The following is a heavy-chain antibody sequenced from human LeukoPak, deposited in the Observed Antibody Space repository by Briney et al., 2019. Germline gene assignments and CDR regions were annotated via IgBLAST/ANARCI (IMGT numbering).Heavy chain of an antibody. V-gene: IGHV3-23*01. J-gene: IGHJ6*03. D-gene: IGHD3-16*01. Sequence: GGSLRLSCAASGFTFSNYAMSWVRQAPGKGLEWVSPISGSCSSTYYAASVNGRFTISRDNSKHTLYLQMNSLRAEDTAVYYCARHGANYYYYYMDVWGKGTTVTVSS. CDR2: ISGSCSST. CDR3: ARHGANYYYYYMDV. CDR1: GFTFSNYA.